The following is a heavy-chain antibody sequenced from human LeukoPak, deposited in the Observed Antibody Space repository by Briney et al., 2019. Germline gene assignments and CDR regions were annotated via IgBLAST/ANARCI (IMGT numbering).Heavy chain of an antibody. CDR1: GFTFSSYA. CDR2: ISYDGSNK. CDR3: ARESVAGTYFDY. D-gene: IGHD6-19*01. J-gene: IGHJ4*02. Sequence: PGRSPRLSCAASGFTFSSYAMHWVRQAPGKGLEWVAVISYDGSNKYYADSVKGRFTISRDNSKNTLYLQMNSLRAEDTAVYYCARESVAGTYFDYWGQGTLVTVSS. V-gene: IGHV3-30-3*01.